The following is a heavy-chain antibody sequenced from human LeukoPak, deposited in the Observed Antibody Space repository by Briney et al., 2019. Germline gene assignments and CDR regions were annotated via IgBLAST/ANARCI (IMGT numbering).Heavy chain of an antibody. V-gene: IGHV3-7*01. D-gene: IGHD3-22*01. CDR3: ASLVGYYDSSGYWPLDY. CDR2: IKQDGSEK. CDR1: GFTFSSYW. Sequence: GGSLRLSCAASGFTFSSYWMSWVRQAQGKGLEWVANIKQDGSEKYYVDSVKGRFTISRDNAKNSLYLQMNSLRAEDTAVYYCASLVGYYDSSGYWPLDYWGQGTLVTVSS. J-gene: IGHJ4*02.